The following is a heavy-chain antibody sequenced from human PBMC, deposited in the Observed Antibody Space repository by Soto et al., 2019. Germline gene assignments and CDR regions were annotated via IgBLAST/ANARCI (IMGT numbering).Heavy chain of an antibody. V-gene: IGHV5-51*01. CDR2: IYPGDSDT. CDR1: GYSFTSYW. CDR3: ARGTSNYYYYYGMDV. D-gene: IGHD3-10*01. J-gene: IGHJ6*02. Sequence: EVQLVQSGAEVKKPGESLKISCKGSGYSFTSYWIGWVRQMPGKGLEWMGIIYPGDSDTRYSPSFQGQVTISADKSISTAYLQWSSLKAPDTAMYYCARGTSNYYYYYGMDVWGQGTTVTVSS.